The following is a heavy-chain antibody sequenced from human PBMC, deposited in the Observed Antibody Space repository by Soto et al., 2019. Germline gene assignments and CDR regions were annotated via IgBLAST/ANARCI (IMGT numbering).Heavy chain of an antibody. CDR1: GFTFSSYG. V-gene: IGHV3-33*01. CDR2: IWYDGSNK. Sequence: GGSLRLSCAASGFTFSSYGMHWVRQAPGKGLEWVAVIWYDGSNKYYADSVKGRFTISRDNSKNTLYLQMNSLRAEDTAVYYCARGAARSDNLDYWGQGTLVTVSS. CDR3: ARGAARSDNLDY. J-gene: IGHJ4*02. D-gene: IGHD6-6*01.